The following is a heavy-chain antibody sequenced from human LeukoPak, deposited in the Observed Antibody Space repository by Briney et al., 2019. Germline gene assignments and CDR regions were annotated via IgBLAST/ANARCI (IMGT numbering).Heavy chain of an antibody. CDR3: ARDSPEGCSGGSCYRAAFDI. J-gene: IGHJ3*02. Sequence: VASVKVSCKASGGTFSSYAISWVRQAPGQGLEWMGGIIPIFGTANYAQKFQGRVTITADESTSTAYMELSSLRSEDTAVYYCARDSPEGCSGGSCYRAAFDIWGQGTMVTVSS. V-gene: IGHV1-69*13. CDR1: GGTFSSYA. D-gene: IGHD2-15*01. CDR2: IIPIFGTA.